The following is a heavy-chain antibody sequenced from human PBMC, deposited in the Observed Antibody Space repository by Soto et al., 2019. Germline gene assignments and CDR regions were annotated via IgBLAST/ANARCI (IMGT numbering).Heavy chain of an antibody. CDR2: IYHSGST. CDR3: ARVVYSSSYYYYGMDV. J-gene: IGHJ6*02. V-gene: IGHV4-4*02. Sequence: SETLSLTCAVSGGSISSSNWWSWVRQPPGKGLEWIGEIYHSGSTNYNPSLKSRVTISVDKSKNQFSLKLSSVTAADTAVYYCARVVYSSSYYYYGMDVWGQGTTVTVSS. D-gene: IGHD6-6*01. CDR1: GGSISSSNW.